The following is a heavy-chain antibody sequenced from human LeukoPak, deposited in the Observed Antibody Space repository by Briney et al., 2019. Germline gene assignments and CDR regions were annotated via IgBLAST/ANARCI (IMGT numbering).Heavy chain of an antibody. J-gene: IGHJ4*02. CDR2: ISWSSGSI. CDR1: GFTFDDYA. Sequence: GRSLRLSCAASGFTFDDYAMHWVRQAPGKGLEWVSGISWSSGSIGYADSVKGRFTISRDNAKNSLYLQMNSLRAEDTALYYCAKVDSSGYYYGHLDYWGQGTLVTVSS. CDR3: AKVDSSGYYYGHLDY. V-gene: IGHV3-9*01. D-gene: IGHD3-22*01.